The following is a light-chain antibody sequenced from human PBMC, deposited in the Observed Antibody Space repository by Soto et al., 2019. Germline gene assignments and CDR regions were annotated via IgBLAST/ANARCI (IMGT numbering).Light chain of an antibody. CDR1: QSISSW. V-gene: IGKV1-5*01. CDR2: DAS. J-gene: IGKJ3*01. Sequence: DIQMTQSPSTLSASVGDRVTITCRASQSISSWLAWYQQKPGKAPKLLIYDASNLESGVPSSFSGSGSGTEFTLTISSLQPDDFATYYCQQYNSYPFTFGPGTKVDIK. CDR3: QQYNSYPFT.